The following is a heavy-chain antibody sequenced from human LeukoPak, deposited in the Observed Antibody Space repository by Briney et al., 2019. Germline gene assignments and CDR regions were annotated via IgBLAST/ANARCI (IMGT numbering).Heavy chain of an antibody. J-gene: IGHJ6*03. D-gene: IGHD4-11*01. CDR1: GGSLSTYY. CDR3: ARGFNDYNNDVYFYYMDI. CDR2: IYYSGST. V-gene: IGHV4-59*01. Sequence: SETLSLTCTVSGGSLSTYYWSWIRQPPGKGLEWIGYIYYSGSTNYNPSLKSRVSISVDTSKNQFSLKLTSVTAADTAVYYCARGFNDYNNDVYFYYMDIWGKGTTVTVSS.